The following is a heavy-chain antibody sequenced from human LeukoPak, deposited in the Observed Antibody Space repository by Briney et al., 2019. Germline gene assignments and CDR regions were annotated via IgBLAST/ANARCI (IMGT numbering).Heavy chain of an antibody. CDR2: INPSGGST. Sequence: ASVKVSCKASGYTFTSYYMHWVRQAPGQGLEWMGIINPSGGSTSYAQKFQGRVTMTRDTSTSTVYMELSSLRSEDTAVYYCARDHKVPYNCDFWSAEPPAYWGQGTLVTVSS. J-gene: IGHJ4*02. V-gene: IGHV1-46*01. CDR3: ARDHKVPYNCDFWSAEPPAY. CDR1: GYTFTSYY. D-gene: IGHD3-3*01.